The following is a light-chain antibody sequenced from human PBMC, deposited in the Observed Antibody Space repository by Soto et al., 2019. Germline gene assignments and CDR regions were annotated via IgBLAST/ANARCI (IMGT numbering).Light chain of an antibody. CDR2: AAS. V-gene: IGKV1-5*03. Sequence: DIQMTQSPSALSASIGDRVTITCRASQSISIWLAWYQQKPGKAPKLLIYAASSLEGGVPSRFSGSGSGTDFTLTISSLQPEDVATYYCQKYNSAPLTVGEVTKVEIK. CDR3: QKYNSAPLT. CDR1: QSISIW. J-gene: IGKJ4*01.